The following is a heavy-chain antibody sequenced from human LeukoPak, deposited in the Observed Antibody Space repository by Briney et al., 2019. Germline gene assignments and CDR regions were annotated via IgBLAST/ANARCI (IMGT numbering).Heavy chain of an antibody. CDR2: IKQDGSEK. V-gene: IGHV3-7*01. D-gene: IGHD3-10*01. Sequence: GGSLRLSCAASGFIFGAYWMTWVRQAPGKGLEWVANIKQDGSEKYYMDSVKGRFTISRDNAKKSLFLQMNCLTAEDTALYYCVRSLEKFGTRDYWGQGTLVTVSS. J-gene: IGHJ4*02. CDR1: GFIFGAYW. CDR3: VRSLEKFGTRDY.